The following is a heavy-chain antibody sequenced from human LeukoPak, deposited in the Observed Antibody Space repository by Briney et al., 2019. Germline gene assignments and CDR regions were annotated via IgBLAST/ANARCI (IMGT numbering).Heavy chain of an antibody. J-gene: IGHJ3*02. V-gene: IGHV4-39*07. CDR3: ARGPGYSSTTDAFEI. Sequence: SETLSLTCTVSGGSISSSSYYWGWIRQPPGKGLEWIGSIYYTGNTYYNPSLKSRVTISVDTSKNQFSLKLSSVTAADTAVYYCARGPGYSSTTDAFEIWGQGTMVTVSS. CDR2: IYYTGNT. D-gene: IGHD6-13*01. CDR1: GGSISSSSYY.